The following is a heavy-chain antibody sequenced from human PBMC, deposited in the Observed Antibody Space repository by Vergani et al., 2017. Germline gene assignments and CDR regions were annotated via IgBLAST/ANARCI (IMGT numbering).Heavy chain of an antibody. Sequence: QVQLQQWGAGLLKPSETLSLTCAVYGGSFSGYYWSWTRQPPGKGLEWIGEINHSGSTNYNPSLKSRVTISVDTSKNQFSLKLSSVTAADTAVYYCARTYYDFWSGNAHSNWFDPWGQGTLVTVSS. D-gene: IGHD3-3*01. CDR3: ARTYYDFWSGNAHSNWFDP. CDR1: GGSFSGYY. CDR2: INHSGST. V-gene: IGHV4-34*01. J-gene: IGHJ5*02.